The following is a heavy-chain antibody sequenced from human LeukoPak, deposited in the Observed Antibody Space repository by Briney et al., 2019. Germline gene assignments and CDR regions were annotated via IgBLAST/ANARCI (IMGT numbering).Heavy chain of an antibody. J-gene: IGHJ3*02. CDR2: IRYDGSNK. V-gene: IGHV3-30*02. CDR1: GFAFSSYG. CDR3: AKTMIVVVTPLDAFDI. Sequence: GGSLRLSCAASGFAFSSYGMHWVRQAPGKGLEWVAFIRYDGSNKYYADSVKGRFTISRDNSKNTLYLQMNSLRAEDTAVYYCAKTMIVVVTPLDAFDIWGQGTMVTVSS. D-gene: IGHD3-22*01.